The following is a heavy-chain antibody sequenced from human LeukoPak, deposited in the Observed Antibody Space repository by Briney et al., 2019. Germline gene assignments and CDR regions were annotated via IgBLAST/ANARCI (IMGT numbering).Heavy chain of an antibody. CDR2: INPNSGGT. D-gene: IGHD3-10*01. V-gene: IGHV1-2*02. CDR3: ARDRASLLWSRGLDV. Sequence: ASVKVSCKASGYTFTGYYVHWVRQAPGQGLEWMGWINPNSGGTNYAQKFQGRVTMTRDTSISTAYMEVSRLRYDDTAVYYCARDRASLLWSRGLDVWGQGTTVTVSS. CDR1: GYTFTGYY. J-gene: IGHJ6*02.